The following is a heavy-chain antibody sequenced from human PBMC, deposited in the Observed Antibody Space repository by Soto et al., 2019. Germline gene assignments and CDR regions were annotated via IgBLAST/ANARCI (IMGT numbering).Heavy chain of an antibody. CDR1: GGSISSYY. J-gene: IGHJ4*02. CDR3: ARSGRGIERLDY. Sequence: SETLSLTCTVSGGSISSYYWSWIRQPPGKGLEWIGYIYYSGSTNYNPSLKSRVTISVDTSKNQFSLKLGSVTAADTAVYYCARSGRGIERLDYWGQGTLVTSPQ. CDR2: IYYSGST. V-gene: IGHV4-59*01. D-gene: IGHD1-1*01.